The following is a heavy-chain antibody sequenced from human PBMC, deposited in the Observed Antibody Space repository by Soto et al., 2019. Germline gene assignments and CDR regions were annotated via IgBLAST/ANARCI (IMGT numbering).Heavy chain of an antibody. CDR1: GFSFGSYA. D-gene: IGHD3-3*01. Sequence: XVSLRLSCAASGFSFGSYALSWVRQAPGKGLEWVSTISGSDGKTFYADSVKGRFSISRDTSQNTLYLQMNSPRADDTAIYYCARWSYLDYWGQGTRVTVSS. V-gene: IGHV3-23*01. J-gene: IGHJ4*02. CDR3: ARWSYLDY. CDR2: ISGSDGKT.